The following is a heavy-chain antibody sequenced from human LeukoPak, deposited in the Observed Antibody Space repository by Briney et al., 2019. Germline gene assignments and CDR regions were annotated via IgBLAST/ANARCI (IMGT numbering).Heavy chain of an antibody. V-gene: IGHV1-69*06. J-gene: IGHJ4*02. Sequence: ASVKVSCKASGYTFTSYGISWVRQAPGQGLEWMGGIIPIFGTANYAQKFQGRVTITADKSTSTAYMELSSLRSEDTAVYYCARDAGLSSSSWLYYFDYWGQGTLVTVSS. CDR3: ARDAGLSSSSWLYYFDY. D-gene: IGHD6-6*01. CDR2: IIPIFGTA. CDR1: GYTFTSYG.